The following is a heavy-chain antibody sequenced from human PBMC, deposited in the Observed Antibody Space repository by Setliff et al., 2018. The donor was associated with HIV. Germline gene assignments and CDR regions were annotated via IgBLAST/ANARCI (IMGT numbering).Heavy chain of an antibody. CDR3: VRGSGYYYFDN. CDR1: GFTFSDHY. CDR2: STNKDNSYTT. Sequence: GSLRLSCAASGFTFSDHYMDWVRQAPGKGLEWVGRSTNKDNSYTTTYAASVKGRFTISRDESKNLLFLQMNSLSADDTAVYYCVRGSGYYYFDNWGQGALVTVSS. D-gene: IGHD3-22*01. J-gene: IGHJ4*02. V-gene: IGHV3-72*01.